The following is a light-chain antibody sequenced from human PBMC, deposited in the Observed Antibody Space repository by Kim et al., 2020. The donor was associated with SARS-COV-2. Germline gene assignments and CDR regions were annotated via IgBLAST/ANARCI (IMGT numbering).Light chain of an antibody. CDR3: QQYNSWPYT. Sequence: SVSPGERAPLSCRASQSVGSNFAWYQQKPGQAPRLLIYAASNRATGIPARFSGSGSGSDFTLTISSLQSEDFAVYYCQQYNSWPYTFGQGTKLEI. CDR2: AAS. V-gene: IGKV3-15*01. CDR1: QSVGSN. J-gene: IGKJ2*01.